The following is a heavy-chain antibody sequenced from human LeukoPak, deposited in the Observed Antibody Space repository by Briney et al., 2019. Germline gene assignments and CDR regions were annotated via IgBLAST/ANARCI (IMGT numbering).Heavy chain of an antibody. V-gene: IGHV3-74*01. CDR2: INSDGSST. D-gene: IGHD3-22*01. CDR1: GFTFFSSYW. J-gene: IGHJ4*02. CDR3: ARDPYDYDSSGLLTPYYFDY. Sequence: GGSLRLSCAAPGFTFFSSYWIHWVRQAPGKGLVWVSRINSDGSSTRYADSVQGRFTISRDNAENKVYLQMDSLRADDTAVYYCARDPYDYDSSGLLTPYYFDYWGRGTLVTVSS.